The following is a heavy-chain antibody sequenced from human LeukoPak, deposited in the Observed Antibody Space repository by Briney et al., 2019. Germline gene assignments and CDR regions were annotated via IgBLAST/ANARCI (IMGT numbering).Heavy chain of an antibody. D-gene: IGHD3-10*01. Sequence: ASVKVSCKASGYTFASYGISWVRQAPGQALEWMGWISVYNGNTNYAQKLQGRVTMTTDTSTSTAYMELRSLRSDDTAVYYCARALFYYGSGSYYNPSYFDYWGQGTLVTVSS. J-gene: IGHJ4*02. CDR1: GYTFASYG. CDR2: ISVYNGNT. CDR3: ARALFYYGSGSYYNPSYFDY. V-gene: IGHV1-18*01.